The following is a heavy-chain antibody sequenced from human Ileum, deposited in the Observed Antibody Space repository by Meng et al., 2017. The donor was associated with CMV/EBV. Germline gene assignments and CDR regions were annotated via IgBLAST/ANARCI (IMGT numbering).Heavy chain of an antibody. Sequence: SGYTFTSYGITWVRQAPGQGLEWMGGIIPIFGTANYAQKFQGRVTITTDESTSTAYMELSSLRSEDTAVYYCARGFGAMVRGVMLDYWGQGTLVTVSS. V-gene: IGHV1-69*05. J-gene: IGHJ4*02. CDR2: IIPIFGTA. CDR1: GYTFTSYG. D-gene: IGHD3-10*01. CDR3: ARGFGAMVRGVMLDY.